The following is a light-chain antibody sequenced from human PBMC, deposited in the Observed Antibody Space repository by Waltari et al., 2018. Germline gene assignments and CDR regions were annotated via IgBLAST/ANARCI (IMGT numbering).Light chain of an antibody. Sequence: QSVLTQPPSASGTPGQRVTISCSGSSSNIGSNTVNWYQQLPGTAPKLLIYSNNQRPSGVPDRFSVSKSGTSASLAISGLQSEDEAYSYCAAWDDSLTCVVFGGGTKRTVL. V-gene: IGLV1-44*01. CDR3: AAWDDSLTCVV. CDR1: SSNIGSNT. J-gene: IGLJ2*01. CDR2: SNN.